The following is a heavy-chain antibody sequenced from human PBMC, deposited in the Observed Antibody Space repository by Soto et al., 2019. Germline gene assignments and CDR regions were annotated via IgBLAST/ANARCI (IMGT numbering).Heavy chain of an antibody. Sequence: PSETLSLTCTVSGGSISSGDYYWRWIRQPPGKGLEWIGYIYYSGSTYYNPSLKSRVTISVDTSKNQFSLKLTSVTAADTAVYYCANLYRTGWSRRGWFDPWGQGTLVTVSS. V-gene: IGHV4-30-4*01. D-gene: IGHD6-19*01. CDR3: ANLYRTGWSRRGWFDP. J-gene: IGHJ5*02. CDR2: IYYSGST. CDR1: GGSISSGDYY.